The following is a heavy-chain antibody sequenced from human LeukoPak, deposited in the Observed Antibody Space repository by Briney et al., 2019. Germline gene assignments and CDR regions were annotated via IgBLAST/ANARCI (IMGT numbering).Heavy chain of an antibody. V-gene: IGHV4-59*08. J-gene: IGHJ4*02. D-gene: IGHD3-10*01. Sequence: SETLCLTCTVSGGSISSYYWSWIRQPPGKGLEWIGYIYYSGSTNYNPSLKSRVTISVDTSKNQFSLKLSSVTAADTAVYYCASFITMVRGVSYWGQGPLVTVSS. CDR3: ASFITMVRGVSY. CDR2: IYYSGST. CDR1: GGSISSYY.